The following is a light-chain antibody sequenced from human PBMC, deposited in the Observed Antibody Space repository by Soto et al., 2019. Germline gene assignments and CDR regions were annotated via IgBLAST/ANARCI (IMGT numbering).Light chain of an antibody. CDR3: QQFKSYPIT. CDR1: QGISSD. CDR2: AAS. Sequence: DSQMTQSHSTLSASVGFRFTITCRASQGISSDLAWNQQKPGKAPKLLIYAASTLQNGVPSTFSGSGSGTEFTLTISSLQPEDFGTYYCQQFKSYPITFGQGTRLEI. V-gene: IGKV1-9*01. J-gene: IGKJ5*01.